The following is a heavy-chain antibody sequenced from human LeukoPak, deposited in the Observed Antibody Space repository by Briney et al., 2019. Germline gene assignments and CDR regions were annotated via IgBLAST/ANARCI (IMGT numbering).Heavy chain of an antibody. CDR2: IYYSGST. Sequence: SETLSLTCTVSGGSISSYYWSWIRQPPGKGLEWIGYIYYSGSTNYNPSLKSRVTISVDTSKNQFSLKLSSVSAADTAVYYGVRRMVGAIRPFEYWGQGTLVTVSS. CDR3: VRRMVGAIRPFEY. D-gene: IGHD1-26*01. CDR1: GGSISSYY. J-gene: IGHJ4*02. V-gene: IGHV4-59*08.